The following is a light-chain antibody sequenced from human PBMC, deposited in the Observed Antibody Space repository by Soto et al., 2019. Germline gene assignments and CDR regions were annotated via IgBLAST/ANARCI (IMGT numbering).Light chain of an antibody. Sequence: EIVLTQSPGTLSLSPGERATLSCRASQSVSSSYLAWYQQKPGQAPRLLIYGASNRATGIPARFSGSGSGTDFTLTTSSLEPEDFAVYYCQQRSNWSITFGQGTRLENK. CDR1: QSVSSSY. J-gene: IGKJ5*01. V-gene: IGKV3D-20*02. CDR3: QQRSNWSIT. CDR2: GAS.